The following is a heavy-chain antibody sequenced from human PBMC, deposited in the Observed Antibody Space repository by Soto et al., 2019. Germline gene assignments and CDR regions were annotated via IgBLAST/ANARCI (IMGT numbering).Heavy chain of an antibody. J-gene: IGHJ4*02. CDR2: IYYSGST. D-gene: IGHD1-1*01. Sequence: QLRLQESGPGLVKPSETLSLTCPVSGGSISSSSYYWGWIRQPPGKGLEWIGSIYYSGSTYYNPSLKSRVTISVDTYKNQFSLKLSSVTAADTAVYYCATPLERRGYWGQGNLVTVSS. V-gene: IGHV4-39*01. CDR3: ATPLERRGY. CDR1: GGSISSSSYY.